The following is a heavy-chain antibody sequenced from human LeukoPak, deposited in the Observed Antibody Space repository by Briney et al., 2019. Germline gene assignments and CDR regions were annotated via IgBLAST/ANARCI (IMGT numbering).Heavy chain of an antibody. D-gene: IGHD6-6*01. J-gene: IGHJ6*02. CDR2: IWYDGSNK. Sequence: GGSLRLSCAASGFTFSGYGMHWVRQAPGKGLEWVAVIWYDGSNKYYADSVKGRFTISRGNSKNTLYLQMNSLRAEDTAVYYCARVGPPRQQEYYYGMDVWGQGTTVTVSS. CDR1: GFTFSGYG. V-gene: IGHV3-33*01. CDR3: ARVGPPRQQEYYYGMDV.